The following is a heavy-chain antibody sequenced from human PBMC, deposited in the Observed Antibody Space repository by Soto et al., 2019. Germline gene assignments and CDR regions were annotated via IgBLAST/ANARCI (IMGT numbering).Heavy chain of an antibody. D-gene: IGHD2-8*01. CDR3: ARGVSTDCSNGVCPYHNYYFMDV. J-gene: IGHJ6*02. CDR1: GYTFTDYN. Sequence: ASVKVSCKASGYTFTDYNVHWLRQAPGQGFQWMGRINPLGGGTHFPQKFWGRVTLASDTSSGTAYMELGSLRSDDTAVYYCARGVSTDCSNGVCPYHNYYFMDVWGQGTTVTVSS. CDR2: INPLGGGT. V-gene: IGHV1-2*02.